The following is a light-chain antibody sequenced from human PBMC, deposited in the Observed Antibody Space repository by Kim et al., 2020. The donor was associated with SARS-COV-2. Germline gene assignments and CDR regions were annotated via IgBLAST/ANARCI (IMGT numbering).Light chain of an antibody. CDR2: EVN. V-gene: IGLV2-8*01. CDR1: SSDVGAHNY. Sequence: GQSGTVSCTGTSSDVGAHNYVSWYQQHPGKAPKLMIYEVNKRPSGVPDRFSGSKSGNTASLTVSGLQAEDEADYYCSSFAGSNDLLFGGGTQLTVL. CDR3: SSFAGSNDLL. J-gene: IGLJ2*01.